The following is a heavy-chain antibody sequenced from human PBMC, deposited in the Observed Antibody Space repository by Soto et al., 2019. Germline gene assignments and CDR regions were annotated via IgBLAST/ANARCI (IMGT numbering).Heavy chain of an antibody. CDR1: GFNFSNHA. J-gene: IGHJ4*02. Sequence: GGSLRLSCTASGFNFSNHAMSWVRQAPGKGLEWVSVISGSGGTTYYADSVKGRFTISRDNSKNTLYLQMNSLRAEDTAIYCAKDLGIITFMYYFGSGGLGTLVTVST. CDR2: ISGSGGTT. CDR3: AKDLGIITFMYYFGS. V-gene: IGHV3-23*01. D-gene: IGHD3-16*01.